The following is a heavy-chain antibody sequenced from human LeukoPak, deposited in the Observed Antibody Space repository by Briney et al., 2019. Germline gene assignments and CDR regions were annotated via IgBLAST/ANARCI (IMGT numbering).Heavy chain of an antibody. CDR3: ARAGERLFDY. CDR2: IRDGGTTK. J-gene: IGHJ4*02. V-gene: IGHV3-48*03. Sequence: GGSLRLSCAASGFIFSSYEMNWVRQAPGKGLEWVAFIRDGGTTKFCADSVKGRFTISGDNAKSSLYLQMNSLRAEDTAVYYCARAGERLFDYWGQGTLVTVSS. CDR1: GFIFSSYE. D-gene: IGHD3-16*01.